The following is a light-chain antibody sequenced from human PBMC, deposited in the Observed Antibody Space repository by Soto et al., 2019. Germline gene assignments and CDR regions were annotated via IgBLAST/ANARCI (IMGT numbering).Light chain of an antibody. J-gene: IGKJ3*01. Sequence: DIQMTQSPSAMSASVGDRVTITCRASQGISGSLNWFQQKSGQAPKLLMNAASTLRSGVPSRFSASGSGTDFTLTISSLQTEDYATYYCQQSYNAPFNFGPGTKVDI. V-gene: IGKV1-39*01. CDR2: AAS. CDR1: QGISGS. CDR3: QQSYNAPFN.